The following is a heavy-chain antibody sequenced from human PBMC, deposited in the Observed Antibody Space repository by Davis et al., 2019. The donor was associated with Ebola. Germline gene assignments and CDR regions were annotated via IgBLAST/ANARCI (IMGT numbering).Heavy chain of an antibody. CDR3: ARLADIVVVPAAKGGVFDY. CDR1: GYSFTSYW. CDR2: IYPGDSDT. J-gene: IGHJ4*02. Sequence: GESLKISCKGSGYSFTSYWIGWVRQMPGKGLEWMGIIYPGDSDTRYSPSFQGQVTISADKSISTAYLQWSSLKASDTAMYYCARLADIVVVPAAKGGVFDYWGQGTLVTVSS. D-gene: IGHD2-2*01. V-gene: IGHV5-51*01.